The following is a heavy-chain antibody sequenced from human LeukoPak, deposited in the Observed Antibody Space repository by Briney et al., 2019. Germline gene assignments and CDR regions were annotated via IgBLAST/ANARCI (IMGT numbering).Heavy chain of an antibody. D-gene: IGHD5-12*01. Sequence: GSLRLSCAASGFTFSNAWMSWVRQAPGKGLEWVGRIKSKTDGGTTDYAAPVKGRFTISRDDSKNTLYLQMNSLKTEDTAVYYCTGVLHSGYDLDDYWGQGTLVTVSS. J-gene: IGHJ4*02. CDR1: GFTFSNAW. V-gene: IGHV3-15*01. CDR2: IKSKTDGGTT. CDR3: TGVLHSGYDLDDY.